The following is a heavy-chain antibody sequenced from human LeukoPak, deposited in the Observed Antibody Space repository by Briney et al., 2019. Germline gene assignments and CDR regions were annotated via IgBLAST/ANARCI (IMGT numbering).Heavy chain of an antibody. J-gene: IGHJ4*02. CDR3: ARGSRAGYCSSTSCLPDY. CDR1: GGSINSYY. Sequence: SETLSLTCTISGGSINSYYWSWIRQPPGKGLEWIGYIYYSGSTNYNPSLKSRVTMSVDTSKNQFSLKLSSVTAADTAVYYCARGSRAGYCSSTSCLPDYWGQGTLVTVSS. CDR2: IYYSGST. D-gene: IGHD2-2*03. V-gene: IGHV4-59*12.